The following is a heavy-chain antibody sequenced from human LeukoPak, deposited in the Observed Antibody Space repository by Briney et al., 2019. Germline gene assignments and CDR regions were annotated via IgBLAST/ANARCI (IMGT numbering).Heavy chain of an antibody. CDR1: GGSFSGYY. D-gene: IGHD2-2*01. V-gene: IGHV4-34*01. CDR3: ARSAHHIVVVPAAMRH. Sequence: SETLSLTCAVYGGSFSGYYWSWIRQPPGKGLEWIGEINHSGSTNYNPSLKSRVTISVDTSKNQFSLKLSTVTAADAAVYYCARSAHHIVVVPAAMRHWGQGTLVTVSS. J-gene: IGHJ4*02. CDR2: INHSGST.